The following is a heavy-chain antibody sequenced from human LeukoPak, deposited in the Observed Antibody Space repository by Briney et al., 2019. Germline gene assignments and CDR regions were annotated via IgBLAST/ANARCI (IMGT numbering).Heavy chain of an antibody. CDR1: GYTFTSYD. D-gene: IGHD6-19*01. V-gene: IGHV1-8*02. CDR3: ARVGSSGWYYYYYYMDV. CDR2: MNPNSGNT. J-gene: IGHJ6*03. Sequence: ASVKVSCKASGYTFTSYDINWVRQATGQGLEWMGWMNPNSGNTGYAQKFQGRVTMTRNTSISTAYMELSSLRPEDTAVYYCARVGSSGWYYYYYYMDVWGKGTTVTISS.